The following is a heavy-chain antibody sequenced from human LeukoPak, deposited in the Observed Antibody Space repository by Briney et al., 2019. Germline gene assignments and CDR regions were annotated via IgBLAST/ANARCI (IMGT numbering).Heavy chain of an antibody. CDR2: ISYDGSNK. Sequence: PGGSLRLSCAASGFTFSSYAMHWVRQAPGKGLEWVAVISYDGSNKYYADSVKGRFTISRDNSKNTLYLQMNSLRAEDTAVYYCARDTEGRDIYGYYYGMDVWGQGTTVTVSS. CDR1: GFTFSSYA. V-gene: IGHV3-30-3*01. D-gene: IGHD3-9*01. CDR3: ARDTEGRDIYGYYYGMDV. J-gene: IGHJ6*02.